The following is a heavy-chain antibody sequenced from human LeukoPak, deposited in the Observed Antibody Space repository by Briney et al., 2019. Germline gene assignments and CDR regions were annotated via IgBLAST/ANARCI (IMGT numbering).Heavy chain of an antibody. CDR3: ARSDSSGCPGDY. Sequence: PSETLSLTCTVSGGSISSGSYYWSWIRQPPGKGLEWIGYIYYSGSTNYNPSLKSRVTISVDTSKNQFSLKLSSVTAADTAVYYCARSDSSGCPGDYWGQGTLVTVSS. CDR2: IYYSGST. J-gene: IGHJ4*02. V-gene: IGHV4-61*01. CDR1: GGSISSGSYY. D-gene: IGHD6-19*01.